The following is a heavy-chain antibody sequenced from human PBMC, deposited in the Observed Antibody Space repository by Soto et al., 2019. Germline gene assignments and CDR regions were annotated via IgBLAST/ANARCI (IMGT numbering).Heavy chain of an antibody. Sequence: QLQLQESGPGLVKPSETLSLTCTVSGGSISSSSYYWGWIRQPPGKGLEWIGSIYYSGSTYYNPSLKIRVTISVDTSKNQFSLKLSSVTAADTAVYYCAKTEIRRRKGAVAVQPGAFDIWGQGTMVTVSS. V-gene: IGHV4-39*01. J-gene: IGHJ3*02. CDR3: AKTEIRRRKGAVAVQPGAFDI. CDR2: IYYSGST. CDR1: GGSISSSSYY. D-gene: IGHD6-19*01.